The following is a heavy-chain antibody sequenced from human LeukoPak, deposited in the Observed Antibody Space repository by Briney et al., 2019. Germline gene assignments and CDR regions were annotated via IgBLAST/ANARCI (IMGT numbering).Heavy chain of an antibody. D-gene: IGHD7-27*01. Sequence: ASVKVSCKASGYTFTTYYMNWVRQAPGQGLEWMGWINPNSGGTNYAQKFQGRVTMTRDTSISTVYMELNSLRSDDTAVYYCARRLTGVDYWGQGTLVTVSS. J-gene: IGHJ4*02. V-gene: IGHV1-2*02. CDR2: INPNSGGT. CDR3: ARRLTGVDY. CDR1: GYTFTTYY.